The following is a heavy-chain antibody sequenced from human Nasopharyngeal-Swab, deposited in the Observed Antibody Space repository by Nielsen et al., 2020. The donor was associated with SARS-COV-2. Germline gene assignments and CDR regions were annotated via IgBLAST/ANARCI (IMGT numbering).Heavy chain of an antibody. CDR2: ISYDGSNK. Sequence: WIRQDPGKGLEWVAVISYDGSNKYYADSVKGRFTISRDNSKNTLYLQMNSLRAEDTAVYYCAKLGSIVGATTGYWGQGTLVTVSS. CDR3: AKLGSIVGATTGY. J-gene: IGHJ4*02. D-gene: IGHD1-26*01. V-gene: IGHV3-30*18.